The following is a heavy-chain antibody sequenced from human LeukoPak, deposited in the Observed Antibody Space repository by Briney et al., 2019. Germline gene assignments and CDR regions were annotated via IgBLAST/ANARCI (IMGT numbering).Heavy chain of an antibody. CDR3: ARDRSGYGNYFDF. J-gene: IGHJ4*02. Sequence: SVKVSCKASGDTFSNYAISWVRQAPGQGLEWMGAITKFGSTNYAHNFVGRVTMTADKSTSTAYLELSSLKSDDTAVYYCARDRSGYGNYFDFWGQGTLVAVSS. CDR1: GDTFSNYA. CDR2: ITKFGST. D-gene: IGHD5-18*01. V-gene: IGHV1-69*06.